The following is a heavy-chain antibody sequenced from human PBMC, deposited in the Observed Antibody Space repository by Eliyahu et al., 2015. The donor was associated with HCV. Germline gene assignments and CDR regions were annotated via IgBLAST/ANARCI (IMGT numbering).Heavy chain of an antibody. CDR2: ISGNGAAI. CDR3: TAVVPAVVDY. D-gene: IGHD2-2*01. V-gene: IGHV3-11*01. Sequence: QVHLVESGGALVKPGGSLRLSCVASGFTFSNYYMSWIRQAPGTGRQEVSYISGNGAAIYYADSVKGRFTISRDNAKNSLFLQMGSLRPVYYCAFQETAVVPAVVDYWGQGTLVTVSS. J-gene: IGHJ4*02. CDR1: GFTFSNYY.